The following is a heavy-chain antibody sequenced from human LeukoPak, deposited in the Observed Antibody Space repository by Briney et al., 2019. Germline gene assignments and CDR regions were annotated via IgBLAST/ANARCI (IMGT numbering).Heavy chain of an antibody. CDR1: GFTFSSYG. V-gene: IGHV3-33*01. CDR3: ARLGSSWSFDY. CDR2: IWYDGSNK. D-gene: IGHD6-13*01. J-gene: IGHJ4*02. Sequence: PGRSLRLSCAASGFTFSSYGMNWVRQAPGKGLEWVAVIWYDGSNKYYGDSVKGRFTISRDNSKNTVPLQMNSLRVEDTAVYYCARLGSSWSFDYWGQGTLVTVSS.